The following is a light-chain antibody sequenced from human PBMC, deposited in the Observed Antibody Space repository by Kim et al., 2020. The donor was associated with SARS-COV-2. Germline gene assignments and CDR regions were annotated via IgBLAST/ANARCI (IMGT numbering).Light chain of an antibody. CDR3: QQYNNWPLT. V-gene: IGKV3-15*01. CDR1: QSVSSN. CDR2: GAS. J-gene: IGKJ1*01. Sequence: EIVMTQSPATLSVSPGERATLSCRASQSVSSNLAWYQQKPGQAPRLLIYGASTRASGIPARLSGSGSGTEFTLTISSLQSEDFAVYYCQQYNNWPLTFGQGTKVE.